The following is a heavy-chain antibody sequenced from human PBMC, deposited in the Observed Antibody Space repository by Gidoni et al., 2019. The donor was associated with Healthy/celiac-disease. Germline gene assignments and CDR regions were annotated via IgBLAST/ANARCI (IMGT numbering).Heavy chain of an antibody. J-gene: IGHJ4*02. V-gene: IGHV1-46*01. CDR1: GYTFTSYY. Sequence: QVQLVQSGAEVKKPGASVKVSCKASGYTFTSYYMHWVRQAPGQGLEWMGIINPSGGSTSYAQKFQGRVTMTRDTSTSTVYMELSSLRSEDTAVYYCARRGQGSGSYGYYFDYWGQGTLVTVSS. CDR3: ARRGQGSGSYGYYFDY. CDR2: INPSGGST. D-gene: IGHD1-26*01.